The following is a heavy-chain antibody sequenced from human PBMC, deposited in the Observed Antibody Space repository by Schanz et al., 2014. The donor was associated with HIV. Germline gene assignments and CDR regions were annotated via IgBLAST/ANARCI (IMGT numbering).Heavy chain of an antibody. V-gene: IGHV3-23*01. J-gene: IGHJ4*02. CDR2: ISGSGGST. Sequence: EVQLLESGGGLVQPGGSLRLSCAASGFTFSSYAMSWVRQAPGKGLEWVSAISGSGGSTYYADSVKGRFTISRDNSKNTLYLQMNSLRAEDTAVYYCAKRIIFEVVFPANFDYWGQGTLVTVSS. CDR1: GFTFSSYA. D-gene: IGHD3-3*01. CDR3: AKRIIFEVVFPANFDY.